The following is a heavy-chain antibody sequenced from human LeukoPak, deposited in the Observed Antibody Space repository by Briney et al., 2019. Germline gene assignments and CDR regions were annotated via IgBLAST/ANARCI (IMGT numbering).Heavy chain of an antibody. CDR3: ARAERPGYSIDY. D-gene: IGHD2-15*01. CDR2: IYYSGST. CDR1: GGSISSYY. J-gene: IGHJ4*02. V-gene: IGHV4-59*01. Sequence: SETLSLTCTVSGGSISSYYWSWIRQPPGKGLEWIGYIYYSGSTNYNPSLKSRVTISVDTSKNQFSLKLSSVTAADTAVYYCARAERPGYSIDYWGQGTLVTVSS.